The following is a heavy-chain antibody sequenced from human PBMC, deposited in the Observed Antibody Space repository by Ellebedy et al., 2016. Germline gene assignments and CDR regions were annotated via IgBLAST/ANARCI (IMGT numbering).Heavy chain of an antibody. Sequence: SETLSLTCVVSDVSVSRRGFSWGWIRQPPGKALESIGVIYYSGSTYYNPSLKSRVTISVDTSKNQFSLKLSSVTAADTAVYYCAFGDCGGDCYPYFDYWGQGTLVTVSS. CDR2: IYYSGST. V-gene: IGHV4-39*07. D-gene: IGHD2-21*02. CDR3: AFGDCGGDCYPYFDY. J-gene: IGHJ4*02. CDR1: DVSVSRRGFS.